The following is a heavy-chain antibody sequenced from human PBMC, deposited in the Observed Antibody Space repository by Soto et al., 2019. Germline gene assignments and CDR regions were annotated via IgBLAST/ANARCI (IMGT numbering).Heavy chain of an antibody. CDR1: CGSFSGYY. D-gene: IGHD3-3*01. CDR2: INHSGST. CDR3: ARGRTLLRFLDWSLGDWFDP. Sequence: SETLSLTCAVYCGSFSGYYWSWIRQPPGKGLEWIGEINHSGSTNYNPSLKSRVTISVATSKNQFSLNLSSVTAADTAVYYCARGRTLLRFLDWSLGDWFDPWGQGNLV. V-gene: IGHV4-34*01. J-gene: IGHJ5*02.